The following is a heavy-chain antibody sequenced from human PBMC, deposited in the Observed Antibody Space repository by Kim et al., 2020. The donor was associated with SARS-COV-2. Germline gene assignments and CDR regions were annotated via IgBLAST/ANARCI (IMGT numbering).Heavy chain of an antibody. Sequence: SETLSLTCTVSGGSVSSGSYYWSWIRQPPGKGLEWIGYIYYSGSTNYNPSLKSRVTISVDTSKNQFSLKLSSVTAADTAVYYCARDQPSSWGYYYGMDVWGQGTTVTVSS. CDR2: IYYSGST. V-gene: IGHV4-61*01. J-gene: IGHJ6*02. D-gene: IGHD6-13*01. CDR1: GGSVSSGSYY. CDR3: ARDQPSSWGYYYGMDV.